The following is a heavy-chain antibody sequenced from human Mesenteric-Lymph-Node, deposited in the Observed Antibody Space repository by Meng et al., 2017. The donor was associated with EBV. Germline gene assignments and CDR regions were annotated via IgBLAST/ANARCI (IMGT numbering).Heavy chain of an antibody. D-gene: IGHD2-21*02. CDR3: ATTSEVTTTWFDP. Sequence: QVQLQESGPGLVKPSDTLSLTCAVFGYSISSSHGWVWIRQPPGKGLEWIGYIHYTGSTYYNPSLKSRVTMSVDTSKNQFSLNLSSVTAVDTAIYYCATTSEVTTTWFDPWGQGTLVTVS. CDR1: GYSISSSHG. J-gene: IGHJ5*02. CDR2: IHYTGST. V-gene: IGHV4-28*01.